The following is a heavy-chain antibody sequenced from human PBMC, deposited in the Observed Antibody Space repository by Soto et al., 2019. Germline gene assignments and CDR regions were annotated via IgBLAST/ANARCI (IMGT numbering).Heavy chain of an antibody. J-gene: IGHJ6*03. D-gene: IGHD3-3*01. CDR1: GFTVSSNY. CDR3: ASDFWSGYEPPPYYMDV. V-gene: IGHV3-66*01. CDR2: IYSGGST. Sequence: GGSLRLSCAASGFTVSSNYMSWVRQAPGKGLEWVSVIYSGGSTYYADSVKGRFTISRDNSKNTLYLQMKSLRAEDTAWYYCASDFWSGYEPPPYYMDVWGKGTTVTVSS.